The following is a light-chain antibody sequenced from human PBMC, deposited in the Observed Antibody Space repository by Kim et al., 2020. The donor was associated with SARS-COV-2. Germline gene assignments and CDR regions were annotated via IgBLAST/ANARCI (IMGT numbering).Light chain of an antibody. J-gene: IGKJ4*01. V-gene: IGKV1-5*01. Sequence: SASVGDRVTITCRASQSISSWLAWYQQKPGKAPKLLIYDASSLESGVPSRFSGSGSGTEFTLTISSLQPDDFATYYCQQYNSPALTFGGGTKLEI. CDR2: DAS. CDR3: QQYNSPALT. CDR1: QSISSW.